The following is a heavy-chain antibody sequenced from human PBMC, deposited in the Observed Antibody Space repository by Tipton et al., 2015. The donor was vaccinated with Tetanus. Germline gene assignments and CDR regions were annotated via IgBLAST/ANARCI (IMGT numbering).Heavy chain of an antibody. V-gene: IGHV3-23*01. CDR2: ISMSGAST. CDR3: AKDAGKRQYYFDS. D-gene: IGHD1-26*01. Sequence: SLRLSCLASGFNFGRYARAWVRQAPGKGLEWVSAISMSGASTYYADSVKGRFTISRDISENTLYLQMDSLRADDTALYYCAKDAGKRQYYFDSWGQGTLVAVSS. J-gene: IGHJ4*02. CDR1: GFNFGRYA.